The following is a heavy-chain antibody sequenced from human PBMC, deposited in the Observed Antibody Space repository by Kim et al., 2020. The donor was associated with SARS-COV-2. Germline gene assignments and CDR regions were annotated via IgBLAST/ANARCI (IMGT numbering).Heavy chain of an antibody. J-gene: IGHJ5*02. V-gene: IGHV4-39*01. Sequence: KSRVTISVDTSKNKFSLKLSSVTAADTAVYYCARHGSLGGYYGSGTGFDPWGQGTLVTVSS. CDR3: ARHGSLGGYYGSGTGFDP. D-gene: IGHD3-10*01.